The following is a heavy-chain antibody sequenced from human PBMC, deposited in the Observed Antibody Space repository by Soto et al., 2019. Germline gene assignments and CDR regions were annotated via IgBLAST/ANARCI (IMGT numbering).Heavy chain of an antibody. D-gene: IGHD3-10*01. Sequence: PGGSLRLSCAASGFTFSSYSMNWVRQAPGKGLEWVSYISSSSSTIYYADSVKGRFTISRDNVKNSLYLQMNSLRDEDTAVYYCARVMGILWFGESRCMDVWGQGTTVTVSS. CDR3: ARVMGILWFGESRCMDV. V-gene: IGHV3-48*02. CDR2: ISSSSSTI. CDR1: GFTFSSYS. J-gene: IGHJ6*02.